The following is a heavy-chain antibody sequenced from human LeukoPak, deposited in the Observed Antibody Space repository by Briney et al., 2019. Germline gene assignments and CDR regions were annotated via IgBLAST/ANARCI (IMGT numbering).Heavy chain of an antibody. D-gene: IGHD3-10*01. CDR3: AKPYGSGTYQYYYHYMDV. CDR2: IIPVFGIA. J-gene: IGHJ6*03. V-gene: IGHV1-69*13. CDR1: GGTLSSHG. Sequence: SVKVSCKASGGTLSSHGLSWVRQAPGQGLQWMGGIIPVFGIANYAPKFQGRVTITADEFTSYMELRSLRSEDTAVYYCAKPYGSGTYQYYYHYMDVWGSGTRITVSS.